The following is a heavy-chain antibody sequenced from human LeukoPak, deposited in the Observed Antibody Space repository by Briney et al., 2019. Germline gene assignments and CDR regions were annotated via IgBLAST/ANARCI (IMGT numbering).Heavy chain of an antibody. CDR1: GGSISSYY. V-gene: IGHV4-59*08. CDR3: ARHAGGGHCGGGSCFFPDY. CDR2: IYYSGST. J-gene: IGHJ4*02. D-gene: IGHD2-15*01. Sequence: SETLSLTCTVSGGSISSYYWSWIRQPPGKGLEWIGCIYYSGSTNYNPSLRSRVTISVDTSKNQFSLKLSSVTAADTAVYYCARHAGGGHCGGGSCFFPDYWGQGTLVTVSS.